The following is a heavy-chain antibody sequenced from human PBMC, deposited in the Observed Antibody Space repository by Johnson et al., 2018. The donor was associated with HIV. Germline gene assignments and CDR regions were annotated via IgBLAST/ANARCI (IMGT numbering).Heavy chain of an antibody. D-gene: IGHD1-26*01. V-gene: IGHV3-30-3*01. CDR1: GFTFSSYA. Sequence: QVQLVESGGGVVQPGRSLRLSCAASGFTFSSYAMHWVRQAPGKGLEWVAVISYDGSNKYYADSVKGRFTISRDNSKNTLYLQMNSLRAEDTAVYYCAKEHIGSFHDAFDIWGKGTMVTVSS. J-gene: IGHJ3*02. CDR2: ISYDGSNK. CDR3: AKEHIGSFHDAFDI.